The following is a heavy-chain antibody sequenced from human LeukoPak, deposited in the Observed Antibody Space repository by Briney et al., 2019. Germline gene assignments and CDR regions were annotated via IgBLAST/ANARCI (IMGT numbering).Heavy chain of an antibody. V-gene: IGHV4-59*01. J-gene: IGHJ4*02. CDR3: EREEYDYFDY. CDR2: ICYSGST. CDR1: VGFISSYY. D-gene: IGHD2/OR15-2a*01. Sequence: SETLSLTYTVSVGFISSYYWIWIRQPPGKGLEWMGDICYSGSTNYNHSLKSRVNISVDTSKNQFSLKLSSVTGADTAVYYCEREEYDYFDYWGQGTLVTVSS.